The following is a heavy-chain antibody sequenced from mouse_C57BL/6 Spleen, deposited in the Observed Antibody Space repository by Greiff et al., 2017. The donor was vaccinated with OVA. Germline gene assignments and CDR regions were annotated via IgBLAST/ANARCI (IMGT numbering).Heavy chain of an antibody. D-gene: IGHD3-3*01. V-gene: IGHV1-62-2*01. J-gene: IGHJ3*01. CDR1: GYTFTEYT. CDR3: ARHEEGLAWFAY. CDR2: FYPGSGSI. Sequence: VQVVESGAELVKPGASVKLSCKASGYTFTEYTIHWVKQRSGQGLEWIGWFYPGSGSIKYNEKFKDKATLTADKSSSTVYMELSRLTSEDSAVYFCARHEEGLAWFAYWGQGTLVTVSA.